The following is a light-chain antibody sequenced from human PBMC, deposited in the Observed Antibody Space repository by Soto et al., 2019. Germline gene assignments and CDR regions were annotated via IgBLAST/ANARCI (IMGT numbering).Light chain of an antibody. J-gene: IGLJ2*01. CDR3: TSYSSGSTHVI. Sequence: QSALTQPASVSGSPGQSITLSCTGTSSDIGDYDYVSWYQRHPGKAPKLIIYDVNNRPSGVSDRFSGSKSGNTASLTISGLQAEDEADYDCTSYSSGSTHVIFGGGTKLTVL. CDR2: DVN. CDR1: SSDIGDYDY. V-gene: IGLV2-14*03.